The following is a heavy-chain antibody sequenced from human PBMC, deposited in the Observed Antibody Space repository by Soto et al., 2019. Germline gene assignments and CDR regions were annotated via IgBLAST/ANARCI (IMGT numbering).Heavy chain of an antibody. J-gene: IGHJ6*02. CDR3: ARAYCGGDCYPPYGMDV. CDR2: MNPNSGNT. D-gene: IGHD2-21*02. V-gene: IGHV1-8*01. CDR1: GYTFTSYD. Sequence: ASVKVSCKASGYTFTSYDINWVRQATGQGLEWMGWMNPNSGNTGYAQKFQGRVTMTRNTSISTAYMELSSLRSEDTAVYYGARAYCGGDCYPPYGMDVWGQGTTVTVSS.